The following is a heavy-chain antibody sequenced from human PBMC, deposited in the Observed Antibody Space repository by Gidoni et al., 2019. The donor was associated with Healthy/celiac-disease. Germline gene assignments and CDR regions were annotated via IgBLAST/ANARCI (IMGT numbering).Heavy chain of an antibody. Sequence: EVQLVESGGGLVQPGGSLRLSCAASGFTVSSNYMSWVRQAPGKGLEWVSVIYSDGSTYYADSVKGRFTISRDNSKNTLYLQMNSLRAEDTAVYYCEDGPQPSGMDVWGQGTTVTVSS. D-gene: IGHD2-15*01. CDR3: EDGPQPSGMDV. J-gene: IGHJ6*02. V-gene: IGHV3-66*02. CDR1: GFTVSSNY. CDR2: IYSDGST.